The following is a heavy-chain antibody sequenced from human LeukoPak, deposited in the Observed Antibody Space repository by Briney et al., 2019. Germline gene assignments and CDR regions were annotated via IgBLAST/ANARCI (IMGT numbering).Heavy chain of an antibody. CDR3: VRSAFHAGSGNYYDY. V-gene: IGHV3-30-3*01. CDR2: ISYDGSNK. J-gene: IGHJ4*02. D-gene: IGHD3-22*01. Sequence: PGGSLRLSCAASGFTFSSYAMHWVRQAPGKGLEWVAVISYDGSNKYYADSVKGRFTISRDNSKNTLYLQMNSLRAEDTAVYYCVRSAFHAGSGNYYDYWGQGTLVTVSS. CDR1: GFTFSSYA.